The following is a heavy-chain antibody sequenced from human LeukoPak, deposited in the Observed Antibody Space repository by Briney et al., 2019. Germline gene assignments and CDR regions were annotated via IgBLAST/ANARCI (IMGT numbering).Heavy chain of an antibody. D-gene: IGHD5-24*01. J-gene: IGHJ4*02. Sequence: GASVKVSCKASGGTFSSHALSWVRQAPGQGLEWMGGIIPAFGTATYGQSFQGRVTISADKSTSTAYMEVMSLRSDDTAVYFCARGGMTTSPPYFFDYWGQGTLVTVSS. V-gene: IGHV1-69*06. CDR3: ARGGMTTSPPYFFDY. CDR2: IIPAFGTA. CDR1: GGTFSSHA.